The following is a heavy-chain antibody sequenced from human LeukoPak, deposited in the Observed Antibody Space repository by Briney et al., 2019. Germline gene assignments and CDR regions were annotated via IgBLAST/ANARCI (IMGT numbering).Heavy chain of an antibody. Sequence: GASVKVSCKAFGYTFTSNYMHWVRQAPGQGPEWMGVISPSGGSTTYAQKFQGRVTLTRDMSTSTDYLELSSLRSEDTAVYYCARGIVGAPTGAFDVWGQGTMVTVSS. D-gene: IGHD1-26*01. CDR1: GYTFTSNY. CDR3: ARGIVGAPTGAFDV. J-gene: IGHJ3*01. CDR2: ISPSGGST. V-gene: IGHV1-46*01.